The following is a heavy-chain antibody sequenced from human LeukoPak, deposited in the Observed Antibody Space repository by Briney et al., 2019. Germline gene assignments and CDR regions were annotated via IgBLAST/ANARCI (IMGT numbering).Heavy chain of an antibody. CDR1: GFTFSNAW. V-gene: IGHV3-15*01. Sequence: GGSLRLSCAASGFTFSNAWMSWVRQAPGKGLEWVGRIKSKTDGGTTDYAAPVKGRFTISRDDSKNTLYLQMNSLKTEDTAVYYCTTDIKYSSGWYQDYWGQGTLVTVSS. CDR3: TTDIKYSSGWYQDY. CDR2: IKSKTDGGTT. J-gene: IGHJ4*02. D-gene: IGHD6-19*01.